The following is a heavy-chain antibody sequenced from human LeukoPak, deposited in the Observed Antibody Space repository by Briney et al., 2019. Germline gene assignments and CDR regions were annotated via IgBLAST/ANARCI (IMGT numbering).Heavy chain of an antibody. J-gene: IGHJ4*02. Sequence: PGGSLRLSCAASGFTFSSYGMHWVRQAPGKGLEWVAFVRYDGSNKYYADSVKGRFTISRDNSKNTLYLQMNSLRAEDTAMYYCASTGAPWTADWGQGTLVTVSS. D-gene: IGHD1-14*01. CDR1: GFTFSSYG. CDR2: VRYDGSNK. V-gene: IGHV3-30*02. CDR3: ASTGAPWTAD.